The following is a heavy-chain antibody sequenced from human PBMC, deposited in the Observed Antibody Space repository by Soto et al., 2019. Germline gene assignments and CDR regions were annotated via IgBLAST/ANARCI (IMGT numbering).Heavy chain of an antibody. Sequence: EVQLVESGGGLVKPGGSLRLSCAASGFTFSSYSMNWVRQAPGKGLEWVSSIGGGSSSVYYADSVKGRFTISRDNAKNSLYHQMNSLRVEDTAVYYCARVGGYCSSTSCYYFDYWGQGTLVTVSS. D-gene: IGHD2-2*01. J-gene: IGHJ4*02. V-gene: IGHV3-21*01. CDR2: IGGGSSSV. CDR1: GFTFSSYS. CDR3: ARVGGYCSSTSCYYFDY.